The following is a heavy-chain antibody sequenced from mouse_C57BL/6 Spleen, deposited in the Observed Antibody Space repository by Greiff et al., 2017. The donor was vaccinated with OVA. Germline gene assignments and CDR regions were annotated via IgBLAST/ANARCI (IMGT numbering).Heavy chain of an antibody. CDR3: SSENSGSLSYARDS. J-gene: IGHJ4*01. CDR1: GFNIKNTY. Sequence: VQLQQSVAELVRPGASVKLSCTASGFNIKNTYMHWVKQRPEQGLEWIGRIDPANGNTKYAPKFQGKATITADTSSNTAYLQLSRLTSEATALYSCSSENSGSLSYARDSWGQGTSVTVSS. D-gene: IGHD1-1*01. CDR2: IDPANGNT. V-gene: IGHV14-3*01.